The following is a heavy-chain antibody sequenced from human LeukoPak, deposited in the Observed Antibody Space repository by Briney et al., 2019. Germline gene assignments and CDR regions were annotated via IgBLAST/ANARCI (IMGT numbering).Heavy chain of an antibody. D-gene: IGHD3-10*01. CDR1: GFDVSRYW. CDR2: ISSDGNSM. Sequence: GGSLRLSCAASGFDVSRYWMNWVRQVPGKGLVWVARISSDGNSMSYADSAKGRFSISRDNSKNTMYLQMNSLRAEDTAVYYCASASSATYYWALHYWGQGTLVTVSS. J-gene: IGHJ4*02. CDR3: ASASSATYYWALHY. V-gene: IGHV3-74*01.